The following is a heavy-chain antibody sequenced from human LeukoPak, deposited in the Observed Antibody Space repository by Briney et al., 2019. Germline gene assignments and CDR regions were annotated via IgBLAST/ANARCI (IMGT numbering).Heavy chain of an antibody. D-gene: IGHD3-22*01. CDR1: GFTFGTYD. CDR3: EREPLSYYYDSSGFSTRQTPFDY. CDR2: ISGSGGST. Sequence: GGSLRLSCAASGFTFGTYDMNWVRQAPGKGLEWVSSISGSGGSTYYADSVKGRFTISRDNAKNSLYLQMNSLRAEDTAVYYCEREPLSYYYDSSGFSTRQTPFDYWGQGALVTVSS. V-gene: IGHV3-21*01. J-gene: IGHJ4*02.